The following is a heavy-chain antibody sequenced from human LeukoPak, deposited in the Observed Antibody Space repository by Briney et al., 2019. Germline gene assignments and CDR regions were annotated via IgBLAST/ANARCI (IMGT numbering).Heavy chain of an antibody. J-gene: IGHJ4*02. V-gene: IGHV4-39*01. CDR3: ARHPSIFRPIRDFDWFRASPPDY. CDR2: SYYSRAT. Sequence: PSETLSLTCTVPGGSISSSPYYWGWIRHPPGKGLEWIGSSYYSRATHYSPSLESRVTISVDTSKNQFSLKLNSVTAADTTVYYCARHPSIFRPIRDFDWFRASPPDYWGQGTLVAVSS. D-gene: IGHD3-9*01. CDR1: GGSISSSPYY.